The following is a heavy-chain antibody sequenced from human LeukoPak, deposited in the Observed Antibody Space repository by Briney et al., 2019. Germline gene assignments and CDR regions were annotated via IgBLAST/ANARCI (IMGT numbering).Heavy chain of an antibody. D-gene: IGHD3-22*01. Sequence: GGSLRLSCAASGLPFSTYTMSWLRQAPGKGLEWVSAISGSGRTTYYADSVKGRFTISRDSSKNTLNLQMNSLSGEDTAVYFCAEFMFSGYRDYWGQGTLVTVSS. CDR1: GLPFSTYT. CDR2: ISGSGRTT. CDR3: AEFMFSGYRDY. J-gene: IGHJ4*02. V-gene: IGHV3-23*01.